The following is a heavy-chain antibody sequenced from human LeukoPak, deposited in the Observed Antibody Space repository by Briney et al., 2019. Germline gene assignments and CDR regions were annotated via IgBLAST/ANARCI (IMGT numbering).Heavy chain of an antibody. D-gene: IGHD3-22*01. Sequence: GGSLRLSCAASGFTFSSYAMSWVRQAPGKGLEWVSAISGSGGSTYYADSVKGRFTISRDNSKNTLYLQMNSLRAEDTAVYYCARKYDSSGYYYGRDAFDIWGQGTMVTVSS. CDR1: GFTFSSYA. V-gene: IGHV3-23*01. CDR3: ARKYDSSGYYYGRDAFDI. J-gene: IGHJ3*02. CDR2: ISGSGGST.